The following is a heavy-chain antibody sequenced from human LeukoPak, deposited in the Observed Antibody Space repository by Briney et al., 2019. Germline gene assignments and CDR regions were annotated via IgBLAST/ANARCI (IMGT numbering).Heavy chain of an antibody. CDR1: GASISSSSYY. J-gene: IGHJ4*02. D-gene: IGHD3-22*01. Sequence: PSETLSLTCTVSGASISSSSYYWGWIRQPPGKGLEWIGSNYYSGSTYYNPSLKSRVTISVDTSKNQFSLKLSSVTAADTAVYYCARASYSYDINGWVPFDYWGQGTLVTVSS. CDR3: ARASYSYDINGWVPFDY. V-gene: IGHV4-39*07. CDR2: NYYSGST.